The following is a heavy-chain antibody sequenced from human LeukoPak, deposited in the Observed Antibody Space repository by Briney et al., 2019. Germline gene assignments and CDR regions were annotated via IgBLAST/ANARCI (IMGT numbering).Heavy chain of an antibody. CDR2: ISAYNGNT. D-gene: IGHD6-13*01. J-gene: IGHJ5*02. CDR1: GYTFTSYG. CDR3: ARDSSKVAAAGTFDP. Sequence: ASVKVSCKASGYTFTSYGISWVRQAPGQGLEWMGWISAYNGNTNYAQKLQGRVTMTTDTSTSTAYMELRRLRSDDTAVYYCARDSSKVAAAGTFDPWGQGTLVTVSS. V-gene: IGHV1-18*01.